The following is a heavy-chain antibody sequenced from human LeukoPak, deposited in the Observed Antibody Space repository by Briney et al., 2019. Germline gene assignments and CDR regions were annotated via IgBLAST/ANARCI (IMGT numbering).Heavy chain of an antibody. CDR1: GFTFSSYE. CDR2: ISSSGSTI. D-gene: IGHD5-24*01. CDR3: ARGESLNYYYYYYYMDV. Sequence: GGSLRLSCAASGFTFSSYEMNWVRQAPGKGLEWVSYISSSGSTIYYADSVKGRFTISRDNAKNSLYLQMNSLRAEDTAVYYCARGESLNYYYYYYYMDVWGKGTTVTVSS. V-gene: IGHV3-48*03. J-gene: IGHJ6*03.